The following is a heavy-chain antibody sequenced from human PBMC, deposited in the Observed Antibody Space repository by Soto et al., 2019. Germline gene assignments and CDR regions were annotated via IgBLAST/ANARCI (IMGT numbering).Heavy chain of an antibody. D-gene: IGHD1-1*01. Sequence: QVHLQQSGPGLVKPSETLSLTCTVSSGPSSSHNWGWIRQSPGRGLERSGYVYNTGGTSYNPSLKSRVTISADTSANPISLALSSVSAADTAIYYCVRQGIGNVHGLVDVWGQGTTVSVSS. CDR1: SGPSSSHN. CDR3: VRQGIGNVHGLVDV. J-gene: IGHJ6*02. CDR2: VYNTGGT. V-gene: IGHV4-59*08.